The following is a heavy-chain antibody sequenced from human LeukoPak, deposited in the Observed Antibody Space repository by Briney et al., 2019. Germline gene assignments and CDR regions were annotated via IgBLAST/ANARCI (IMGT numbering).Heavy chain of an antibody. CDR3: ARDLSYCSGGSCYRRNWFDP. J-gene: IGHJ5*02. CDR1: GYTFTGYY. CDR2: INPNSGGT. V-gene: IGHV1-2*02. D-gene: IGHD2-15*01. Sequence: ASVKVSCKASGYTFTGYYMHWVRQAPGQGLEWMGWINPNSGGTNYAQKFRGRVTMTRDTSISTAYMELSRLRSDDTAVYYCARDLSYCSGGSCYRRNWFDPWGQGTLVTVSS.